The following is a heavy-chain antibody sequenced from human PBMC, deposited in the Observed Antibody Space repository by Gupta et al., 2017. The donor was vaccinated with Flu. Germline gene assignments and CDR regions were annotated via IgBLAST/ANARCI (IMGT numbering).Heavy chain of an antibody. D-gene: IGHD6-19*01. J-gene: IGHJ4*02. CDR1: GGSISSNTDS. V-gene: IGHV4-39*01. Sequence: QLQLQESGPGLVKPSETLSLTCTVSGGSISSNTDSWGWIRQPPGKGMEWIGSVLYSGKTYYSPSLRGRVTISADTSKNQFSLRLSSVTDADTARYYCARQNAVSGLFPPYYFDYWGRGTLVTVSS. CDR2: VLYSGKT. CDR3: ARQNAVSGLFPPYYFDY.